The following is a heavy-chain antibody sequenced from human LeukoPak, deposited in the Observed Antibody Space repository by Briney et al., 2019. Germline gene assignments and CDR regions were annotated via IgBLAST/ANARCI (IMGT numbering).Heavy chain of an antibody. D-gene: IGHD4-17*01. J-gene: IGHJ4*02. V-gene: IGHV1-46*01. CDR1: GDTSTSYY. CDR3: ARGGYGDYFDY. Sequence: GASVKVSCKASGDTSTSYYMHWVRQAPGQGLEWMGIINPSGGSTSYAQKFQGRVTMTRDTSTSTVYMELSSLRSEDTAVYYCARGGYGDYFDYWGQGTLVTVSS. CDR2: INPSGGST.